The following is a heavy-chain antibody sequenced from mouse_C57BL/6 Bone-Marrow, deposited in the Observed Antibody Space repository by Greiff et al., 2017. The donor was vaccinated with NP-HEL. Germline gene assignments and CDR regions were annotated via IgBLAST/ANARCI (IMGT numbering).Heavy chain of an antibody. V-gene: IGHV1-55*01. Sequence: QAQLQQPGAELVKPGASVKMSCKASGYTFTSYWITWVKQRPGQGLEWIGDIYPGSGSTNYNEKFKSKATLTVDTSSSTAYMQLSSLTSEDSAVYYCAWADGYYGDYYAMDYWGQGTSVTVSS. J-gene: IGHJ4*01. CDR2: IYPGSGST. CDR3: AWADGYYGDYYAMDY. D-gene: IGHD2-3*01. CDR1: GYTFTSYW.